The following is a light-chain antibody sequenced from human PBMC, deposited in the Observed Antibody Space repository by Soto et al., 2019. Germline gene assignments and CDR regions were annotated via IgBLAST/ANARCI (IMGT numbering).Light chain of an antibody. CDR3: CSYAGSYTEV. Sequence: QSVLTQPRSASGSPGQSVTISCTGTSSDVGGYNYVSWYQQHPGKAPKLMIYDVSKRPSGVPDRFSGSKSGNTASLTISGLQAEDEADYYCCSYAGSYTEVFGTGTK. CDR1: SSDVGGYNY. CDR2: DVS. J-gene: IGLJ1*01. V-gene: IGLV2-11*01.